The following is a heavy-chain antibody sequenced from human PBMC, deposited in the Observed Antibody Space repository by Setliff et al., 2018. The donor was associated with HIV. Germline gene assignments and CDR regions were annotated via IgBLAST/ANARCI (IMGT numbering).Heavy chain of an antibody. D-gene: IGHD3-22*01. J-gene: IGHJ4*02. Sequence: GSGPTLVNPTQTLTLTCTFSGFSLTTSGAGVGWIRQPPGKALEWLALIYWDDDKRSSPSLKSRLTITKDTSKNQVVLTMASMDPEDTATYYCAHYDSIGSFDYWGQGTLVTVSS. CDR3: AHYDSIGSFDY. CDR1: GFSLTTSGAG. CDR2: IYWDDDK. V-gene: IGHV2-5*02.